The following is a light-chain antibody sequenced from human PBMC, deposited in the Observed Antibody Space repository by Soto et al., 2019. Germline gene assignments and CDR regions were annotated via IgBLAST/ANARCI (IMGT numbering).Light chain of an antibody. CDR1: QGISSW. V-gene: IGKV3-20*01. CDR2: GVS. J-gene: IGKJ5*01. Sequence: TQSPSTLSGSVGDRVTITCRASQGISSWLAWYQQKPGQPPRLLIYGVSSRATGIPDRFSGSGSGTDFTLTISRLEPEDFAVYYCQQYGSSPITFGQGTRLEI. CDR3: QQYGSSPIT.